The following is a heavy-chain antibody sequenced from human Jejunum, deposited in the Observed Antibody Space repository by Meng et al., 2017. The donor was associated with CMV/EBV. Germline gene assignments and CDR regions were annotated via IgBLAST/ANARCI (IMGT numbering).Heavy chain of an antibody. Sequence: NTWVRQAPGQGLEWMGGLITKPRTSSFEQKVQDRVTITTEVSRNTVYMELSSLRSEDTAVYYCARSNFYDIRGKNYFKYYGMDVWGQGTTVTVSS. V-gene: IGHV1-69*16. CDR3: ARSNFYDIRGKNYFKYYGMDV. J-gene: IGHJ6*02. D-gene: IGHD3-22*01. CDR2: LITKPRTS.